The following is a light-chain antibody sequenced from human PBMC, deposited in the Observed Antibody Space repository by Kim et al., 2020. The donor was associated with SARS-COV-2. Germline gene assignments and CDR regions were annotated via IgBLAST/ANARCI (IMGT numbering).Light chain of an antibody. CDR2: GAS. V-gene: IGKV3-20*01. CDR1: QSVSSSY. J-gene: IGKJ2*01. Sequence: SPGERATLSCRASQSVSSSYLAWYQQKPGPAPRLLIYGASSRASCIPDRFSGSGSGKDFTLIISRLEPDDFAVYYWQQYGSSPYTFGQGTKLEI. CDR3: QQYGSSPYT.